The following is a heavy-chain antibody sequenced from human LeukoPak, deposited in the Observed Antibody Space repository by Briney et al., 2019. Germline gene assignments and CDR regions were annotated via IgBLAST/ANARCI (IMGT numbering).Heavy chain of an antibody. V-gene: IGHV6-1*01. Sequence: SQTLSLTCAISGDSVSSDTTAWNWIRQSPSRGLEWLGRTYYRTNWHTDYALSVISRITINPDTSKNQVSLQLNSVTPEDTAVYYCVRGGTVAGIAFDSWGQGTLVTVSS. CDR2: TYYRTNWHT. D-gene: IGHD6-13*01. CDR1: GDSVSSDTTA. J-gene: IGHJ4*02. CDR3: VRGGTVAGIAFDS.